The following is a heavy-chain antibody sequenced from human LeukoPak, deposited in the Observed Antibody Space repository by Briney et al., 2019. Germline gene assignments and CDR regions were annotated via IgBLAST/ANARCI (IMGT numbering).Heavy chain of an antibody. Sequence: GGSLRLSCAASGFTFSSYAMHWVRQAPGKGLEWVAVISYDGSNKYYADSVKGRFTISRDNSKNTLYLQMNSLRAEDTAVYYCARSIAAADSDAFDIWGQGTMVTVSS. CDR1: GFTFSSYA. J-gene: IGHJ3*02. V-gene: IGHV3-30*04. CDR3: ARSIAAADSDAFDI. D-gene: IGHD6-13*01. CDR2: ISYDGSNK.